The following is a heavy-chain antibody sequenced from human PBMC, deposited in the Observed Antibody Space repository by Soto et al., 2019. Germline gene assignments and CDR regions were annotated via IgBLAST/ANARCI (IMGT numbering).Heavy chain of an antibody. CDR1: GYTFTSFY. J-gene: IGHJ4*02. Sequence: ASLKVSCKASGYTFTSFYMHWVRQAPGQGLEWMGIINPSGTTTDYADSVKGRFTISRDDSKNILSLQLSNLRAEDTAVYYCALLSGGASVYWGQGTLVTVSS. CDR2: INPSGTTT. V-gene: IGHV1-46*01. D-gene: IGHD2-8*02. CDR3: ALLSGGASVY.